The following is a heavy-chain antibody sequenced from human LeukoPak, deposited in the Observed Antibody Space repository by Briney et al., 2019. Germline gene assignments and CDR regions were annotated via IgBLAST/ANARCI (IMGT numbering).Heavy chain of an antibody. CDR3: ATGWPYSSGWDFHY. J-gene: IGHJ4*02. CDR2: MNPNSGNT. CDR1: GYTFTSYD. V-gene: IGHV1-8*01. Sequence: GASVKVSCKASGYTFTSYDINWVRQATGQGLEWMGWMNPNSGNTGYAQKFQGRVTMTRNTSISTAYMELSSLRSEDTAVYHCATGWPYSSGWDFHYWGQGTLVTVSS. D-gene: IGHD6-19*01.